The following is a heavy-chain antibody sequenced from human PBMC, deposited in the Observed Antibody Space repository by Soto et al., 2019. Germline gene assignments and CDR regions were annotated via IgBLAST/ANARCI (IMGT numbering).Heavy chain of an antibody. J-gene: IGHJ4*02. CDR3: AREPMVRGVMDY. CDR1: GYTFTNYD. D-gene: IGHD3-10*01. V-gene: IGHV1-18*01. CDR2: ISADTGDT. Sequence: ASVKVSCKASGYTFTNYDINWVRQAPGQGLEWMGWISADTGDTNYAQKLQGRVTMATDTSTSTAYMQLRTLRSDDTAVYYCAREPMVRGVMDYWGQGTLVTVSS.